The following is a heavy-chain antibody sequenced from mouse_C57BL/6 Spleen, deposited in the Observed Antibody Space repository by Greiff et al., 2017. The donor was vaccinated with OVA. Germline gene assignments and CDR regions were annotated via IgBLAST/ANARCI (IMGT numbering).Heavy chain of an antibody. Sequence: QLHQSVTELVKPGASVKLSCNSSGYTFTSYWMHWVKQRPGQCLECIGNINPSNGGTNYNEKFKSKATLTVDKSSSTAYMQLSSLTSEDSAVYYCERRFYYYGSSYAQFDVWGTGTTVTVSS. J-gene: IGHJ1*03. V-gene: IGHV1-53*01. CDR1: GYTFTSYW. CDR3: ERRFYYYGSSYAQFDV. D-gene: IGHD1-1*01. CDR2: INPSNGGT.